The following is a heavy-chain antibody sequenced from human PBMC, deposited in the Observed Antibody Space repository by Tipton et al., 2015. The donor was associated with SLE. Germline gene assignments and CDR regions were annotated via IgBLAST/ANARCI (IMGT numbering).Heavy chain of an antibody. CDR2: ISSSGSTI. D-gene: IGHD3-3*01. J-gene: IGHJ6*02. Sequence: SLRLSCTASGFTFSSSEMNWVRQAPGKGLEWISYISSSGSTIYYADSVKGRFTISRDNAKNSLYLQMNSLRADDTAVYYCARDRDYDFWSAYGMDVWGQGTTVTVSS. CDR3: ARDRDYDFWSAYGMDV. CDR1: GFTFSSSE. V-gene: IGHV3-48*03.